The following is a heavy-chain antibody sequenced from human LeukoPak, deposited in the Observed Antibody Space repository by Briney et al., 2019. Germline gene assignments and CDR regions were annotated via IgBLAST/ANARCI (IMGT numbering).Heavy chain of an antibody. CDR1: GGSFSGYY. V-gene: IGHV4-34*01. CDR2: INHSGST. Sequence: SETLSLTCAVYGGSFSGYYWSWIRQPPGKGLEWIGEINHSGSTNYNPSLKSRVTISVDTSKNLFSLKLSSVTAADTAVYYCARCVERHDYWGQGTLVTVSS. CDR3: ARCVERHDY. D-gene: IGHD6-25*01. J-gene: IGHJ4*02.